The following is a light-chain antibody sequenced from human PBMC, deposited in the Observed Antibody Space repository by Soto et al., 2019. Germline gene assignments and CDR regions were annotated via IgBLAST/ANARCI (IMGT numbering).Light chain of an antibody. CDR1: TGAVTNGHY. CDR3: LLSYNGPYV. J-gene: IGLJ1*01. V-gene: IGLV7-46*01. Sequence: QAVVAQERSLTVSPGGTVTLTCRSSTGAVTNGHYPYWFQQKPGQAPRTLIYDTTNRHSWTPARFSGSLLGGKAALTLSGAQPEDEAEYYCLLSYNGPYVFGTGTKVTVL. CDR2: DTT.